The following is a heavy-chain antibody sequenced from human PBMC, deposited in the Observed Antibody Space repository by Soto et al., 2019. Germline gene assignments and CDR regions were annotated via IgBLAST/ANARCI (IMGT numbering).Heavy chain of an antibody. D-gene: IGHD6-6*01. J-gene: IGHJ3*02. CDR3: AKDTDPIAARRPVAFDI. CDR1: GFTFDDYA. V-gene: IGHV3-9*01. Sequence: GGSLRLSCAASGFTFDDYAMHWVRQAPGKGLEWVSGISWNSGSIGYADSVKGRFTISRDNAKNSLYLQMNSLRAEDTALYYCAKDTDPIAARRPVAFDIWGQGTMVTVSS. CDR2: ISWNSGSI.